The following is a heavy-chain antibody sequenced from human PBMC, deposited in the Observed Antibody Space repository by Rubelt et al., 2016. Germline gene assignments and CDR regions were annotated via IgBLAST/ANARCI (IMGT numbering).Heavy chain of an antibody. CDR2: ISYDGSNK. D-gene: IGHD6-13*01. V-gene: IGHV3-30*04. Sequence: QVQLVESGGGVVQPGRSLRLSCAASGFTFSSYAMPWVRQAPGKGLEWVAVISYDGSNKYYADSVKGRFTISRDNSKNTLYLQMNSLTSEDTAVYYCARGRAPAAGLFDYWGQGTLVSVSS. J-gene: IGHJ4*02. CDR1: GFTFSSYA. CDR3: ARGRAPAAGLFDY.